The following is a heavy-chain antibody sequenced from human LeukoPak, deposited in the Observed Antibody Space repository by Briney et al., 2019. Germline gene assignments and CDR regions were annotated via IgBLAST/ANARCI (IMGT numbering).Heavy chain of an antibody. CDR2: ISYDGTNK. Sequence: GGSLRLSCAASGFTFTNYALHWVRQAPGKGLEWVAVISYDGTNKYYADSVRGRFHISRDSSNNTLSLQINSLRAEDTAVYYCARGSGSGWPLDRWGQGALVTVSS. J-gene: IGHJ5*02. V-gene: IGHV3-30-3*01. D-gene: IGHD6-19*01. CDR3: ARGSGSGWPLDR. CDR1: GFTFTNYA.